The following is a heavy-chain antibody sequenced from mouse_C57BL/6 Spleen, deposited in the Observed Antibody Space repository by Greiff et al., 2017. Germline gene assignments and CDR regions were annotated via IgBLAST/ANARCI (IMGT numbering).Heavy chain of an antibody. Sequence: VKLQQPGAELVKPAASVQVSCTASGYTFTRYWKHWVKLRPGQGIAWIGRIHTSDRDTNYNQQFKGKATFTVNKYSSTAYMQLSSLTSEDSAVDYCATSESFITTGAYWGQGTLVTVSA. V-gene: IGHV1-74*01. J-gene: IGHJ3*01. CDR3: ATSESFITTGAY. CDR2: IHTSDRDT. CDR1: GYTFTRYW. D-gene: IGHD1-1*01.